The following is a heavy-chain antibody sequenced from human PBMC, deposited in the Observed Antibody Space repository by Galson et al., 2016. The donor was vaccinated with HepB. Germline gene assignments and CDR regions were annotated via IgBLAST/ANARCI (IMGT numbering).Heavy chain of an antibody. V-gene: IGHV4-61*01. J-gene: IGHJ6*02. CDR2: FYYSGST. CDR1: GGSVNSGSYY. D-gene: IGHD2-2*01. Sequence: SETLSLTCTVSGGSVNSGSYYWSWIRQPPGKGLEWIGYFYYSGSTNYNPSLKSRVTISVNMSKNQFSLKLSSVTAADTAVYYCARDEGYCSSTSCSYYYAMVVWGQGTTVTVSS. CDR3: ARDEGYCSSTSCSYYYAMVV.